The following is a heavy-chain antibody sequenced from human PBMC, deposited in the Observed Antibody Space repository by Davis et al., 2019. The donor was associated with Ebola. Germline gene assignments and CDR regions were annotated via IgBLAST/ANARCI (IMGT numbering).Heavy chain of an antibody. V-gene: IGHV3-30-3*01. J-gene: IGHJ6*04. CDR2: ISYDGSNK. CDR1: GFTFSSYA. CDR3: AKVFADV. Sequence: GESLKISCAASGFTFSSYAMHWVRQAPGKGLEWVAVISYDGSNKDYADSVKGRFTISRDNSKNTLYLQMNSLRAEDTAVYYCAKVFADVWGKGTTVTVSS.